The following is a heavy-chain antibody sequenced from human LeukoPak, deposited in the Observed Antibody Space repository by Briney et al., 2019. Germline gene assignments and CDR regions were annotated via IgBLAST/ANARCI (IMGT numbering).Heavy chain of an antibody. CDR3: TRDLSATARAYDY. Sequence: PGRSLRLSCAASGFILSDYNMNWVRQAPGKGLEWVSFIAISGTYITYADSVKGRFTISRDNAKNSLYLQMNSLRVEDTAVYYCTRDLSATARAYDYWGQGTLVTVSS. J-gene: IGHJ4*02. D-gene: IGHD1-26*01. V-gene: IGHV3-21*01. CDR2: IAISGTYI. CDR1: GFILSDYN.